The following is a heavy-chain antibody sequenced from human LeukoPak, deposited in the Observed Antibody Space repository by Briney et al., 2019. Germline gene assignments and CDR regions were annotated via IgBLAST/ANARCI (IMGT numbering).Heavy chain of an antibody. CDR1: GGSISSSSYY. D-gene: IGHD1-26*01. CDR2: IYYSGST. CDR3: ARVDSGSYYGGYYFDY. V-gene: IGHV4-39*07. Sequence: PSETLSLTCTVSGGSISSSSYYWGWIRQPPGKGLEWIGSIYYSGSTYYNPSLKSRVTISVDTSENQFSLKLSSVTAADTAVYYCARVDSGSYYGGYYFDYWGQGTLVTVSS. J-gene: IGHJ4*02.